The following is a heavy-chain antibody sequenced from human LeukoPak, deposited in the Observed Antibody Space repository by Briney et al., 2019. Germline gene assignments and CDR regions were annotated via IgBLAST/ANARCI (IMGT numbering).Heavy chain of an antibody. Sequence: GESLKISCKGSGYSFTSYWIGWVRQMPGKGLEWMGIIYPGDSDTRYSPSFQGQVTISADKSISTAYLQWSSLKASDTAMYYCARNQYSSGWYAGGAFDYWGQGTLVTVSS. CDR1: GYSFTSYW. CDR2: IYPGDSDT. D-gene: IGHD6-19*01. CDR3: ARNQYSSGWYAGGAFDY. J-gene: IGHJ4*02. V-gene: IGHV5-51*01.